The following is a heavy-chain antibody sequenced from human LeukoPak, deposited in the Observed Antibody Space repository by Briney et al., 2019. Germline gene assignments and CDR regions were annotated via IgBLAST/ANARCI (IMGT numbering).Heavy chain of an antibody. CDR2: IKEDGSEN. Sequence: GGSLRLSCEASGSTFSGSWMSWVRQPPGKGLEFVDHIKEDGSENWLVDPVRGRFTISRDNAKTSLDLRMNSLRAEDTAVYYCARVGAPGSSDHWGQGTLVTVSS. V-gene: IGHV3-7*01. D-gene: IGHD3-10*01. CDR3: ARVGAPGSSDH. CDR1: GSTFSGSW. J-gene: IGHJ4*02.